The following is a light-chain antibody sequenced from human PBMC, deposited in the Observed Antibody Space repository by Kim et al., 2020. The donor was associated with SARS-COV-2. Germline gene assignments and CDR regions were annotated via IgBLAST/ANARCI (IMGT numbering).Light chain of an antibody. Sequence: QSALTQPPSASGSPGQSVTISCTGTSSDIGSYDFVSWYQHHPGKAPQLMIYEVIKRPAGVPNRFSGSKSGNTASLTVSGLQPEDEADYYCTSYTGSNNYVVFGGGTQLTVL. CDR1: SSDIGSYDF. CDR3: TSYTGSNNYVV. V-gene: IGLV2-8*01. J-gene: IGLJ2*01. CDR2: EVI.